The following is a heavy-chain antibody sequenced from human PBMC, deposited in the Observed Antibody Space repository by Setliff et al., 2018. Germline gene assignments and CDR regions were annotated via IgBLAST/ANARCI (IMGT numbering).Heavy chain of an antibody. J-gene: IGHJ5*02. CDR2: IYTSWST. Sequence: SETLSLTCTVSGDSISSRRNYWGWFRQPAGKELEWIGQIYTSWSTNYNPSLKSRVTISLDTTQNQFSLKLTSVTAADTAVYYCARHGPQVPAGMNWFDPWGQGILVTVSS. CDR1: GDSISSRRNY. CDR3: ARHGPQVPAGMNWFDP. D-gene: IGHD2-2*01. V-gene: IGHV4-61*09.